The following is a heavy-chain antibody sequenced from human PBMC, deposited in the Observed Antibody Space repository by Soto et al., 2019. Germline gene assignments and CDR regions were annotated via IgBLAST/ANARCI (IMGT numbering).Heavy chain of an antibody. J-gene: IGHJ4*02. CDR1: GFSFSSFD. V-gene: IGHV3-23*01. Sequence: EVQLLDSGGGLVQPGGSLRLSCAASGFSFSSFDMTWVRQAPGKGLEWVSVMMGKDGSTHYADSVKGRFSISRDNSKNTLYLPMNSLRVEDTAVYYCVKGAWCDDWGQGTPVVVSS. CDR3: VKGAWCDD. CDR2: MMGKDGST. D-gene: IGHD2-15*01.